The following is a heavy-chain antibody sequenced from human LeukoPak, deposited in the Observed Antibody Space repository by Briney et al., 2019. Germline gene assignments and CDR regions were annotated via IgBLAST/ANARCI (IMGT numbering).Heavy chain of an antibody. D-gene: IGHD3-10*01. CDR3: VRDGGYYGPDS. V-gene: IGHV3-7*04. CDR1: GFTISFYW. Sequence: GGSLRLSCAAYGFTISFYWMSWVRQAPGNGLEWVANINQVASEKNYVDSVKGRFTISRDNAKNSLYLQMNSVRAEDTAMYYCVRDGGYYGPDSWGQGALVSVSS. J-gene: IGHJ4*02. CDR2: INQVASEK.